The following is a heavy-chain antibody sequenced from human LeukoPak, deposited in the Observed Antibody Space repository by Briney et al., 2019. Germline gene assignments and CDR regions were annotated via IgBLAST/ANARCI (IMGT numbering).Heavy chain of an antibody. CDR2: INSDGNTI. CDR3: ARDSGRFDVFDI. D-gene: IGHD3-10*01. V-gene: IGHV3-74*01. Sequence: GGSLRLSCAVSGFTFSSNLMHWVRQGPGKGLVWVSHINSDGNTIRYADSVKGRFTISRDNAKNTLYLQMNSLRAEDTAVYYCARDSGRFDVFDIWGQGTMVTVSS. CDR1: GFTFSSNL. J-gene: IGHJ3*02.